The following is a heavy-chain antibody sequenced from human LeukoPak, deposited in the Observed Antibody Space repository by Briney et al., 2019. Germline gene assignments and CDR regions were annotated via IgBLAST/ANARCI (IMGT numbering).Heavy chain of an antibody. Sequence: ASVKVSCKASGFTFTSYGISLVRQAPGQGLEWMGWISAYNGNTNYAQKLQGRVTMTTDTSTRIAYMELRSLRSDDTAVYYCARHPDITIIRVADFDDWGQGTLVTVSS. CDR1: GFTFTSYG. D-gene: IGHD3-10*01. CDR3: ARHPDITIIRVADFDD. V-gene: IGHV1-18*01. J-gene: IGHJ4*02. CDR2: ISAYNGNT.